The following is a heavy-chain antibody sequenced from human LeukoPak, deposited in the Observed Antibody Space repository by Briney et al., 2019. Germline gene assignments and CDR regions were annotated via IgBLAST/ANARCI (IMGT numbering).Heavy chain of an antibody. CDR1: GFTFSSYS. V-gene: IGHV3-7*05. Sequence: GGSLRLSCAASGFTFSSYSIIWVRQAPGKGLEWVANINPDGNDYHYVDSVKGRFTISRDNAKKSLYLQMNFLRADDTAVYYCASNSDYCFEYWGQGVLVTVSS. CDR3: ASNSDYCFEY. CDR2: INPDGNDY. D-gene: IGHD2/OR15-2a*01. J-gene: IGHJ4*02.